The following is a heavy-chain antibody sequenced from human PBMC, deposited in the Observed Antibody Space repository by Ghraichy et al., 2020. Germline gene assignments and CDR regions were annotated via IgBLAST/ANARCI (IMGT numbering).Heavy chain of an antibody. D-gene: IGHD3-22*01. CDR2: IYYGGDT. J-gene: IGHJ5*02. CDR3: ARGTTEYYYDTSGPRYNP. CDR1: DATISSGGYY. Sequence: SETLSLTCSVSDATISSGGYYWSWIRQHPEKGLELIGHIYYGGDTYYSASLKSRMTMSVDTSKNQLSLELTAVTAADSAVYYCARGTTEYYYDTSGPRYNPWGQGILVTVSS. V-gene: IGHV4-31*03.